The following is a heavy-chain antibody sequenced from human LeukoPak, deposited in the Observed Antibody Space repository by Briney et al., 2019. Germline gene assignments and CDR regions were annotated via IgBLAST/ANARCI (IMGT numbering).Heavy chain of an antibody. J-gene: IGHJ3*02. Sequence: SETLSLTCTVSGGSISTSNYYWGWIRQPPGKGLEWIGNIFYSGSTYYSSSLRSRVTISLDTSRNQFSLKLSSVTAADTAVYYCARGKFSGSYFPPIDAFDIWGQGTMVTVSS. D-gene: IGHD1-26*01. CDR2: IFYSGST. CDR1: GGSISTSNYY. V-gene: IGHV4-39*07. CDR3: ARGKFSGSYFPPIDAFDI.